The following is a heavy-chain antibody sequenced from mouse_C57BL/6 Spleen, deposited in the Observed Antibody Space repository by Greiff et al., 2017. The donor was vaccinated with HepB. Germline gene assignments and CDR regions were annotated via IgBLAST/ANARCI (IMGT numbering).Heavy chain of an antibody. D-gene: IGHD2-1*01. V-gene: IGHV5-4*01. Sequence: EVKLQESGGGLVKPGGSLKLSCAASGFTFSSYAMSWVRQTPEKRLEWVATISDGGSYTYYPDNVKGRFTISRDNAKNNLYLQMSHLKSEDTAMYYCARDSYYDAMDYWGQGTSVTVSS. CDR3: ARDSYYDAMDY. CDR2: ISDGGSYT. J-gene: IGHJ4*01. CDR1: GFTFSSYA.